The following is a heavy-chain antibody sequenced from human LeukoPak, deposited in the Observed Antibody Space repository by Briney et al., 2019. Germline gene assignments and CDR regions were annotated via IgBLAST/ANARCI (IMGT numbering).Heavy chain of an antibody. V-gene: IGHV3-49*04. D-gene: IGHD3-16*01. CDR2: IRSKAYGGTT. J-gene: IGHJ4*02. CDR3: TRARFGELLTYYFDY. CDR1: GFTFGDYA. Sequence: GGSLRLSCTASGFTFGDYAMSWVRQAPGKGLEWVGFIRSKAYGGTTEYAASVKGRFTISRDDSKSIAYLQMNSLKTEDTAVYYCTRARFGELLTYYFDYWGQGTLVTVSS.